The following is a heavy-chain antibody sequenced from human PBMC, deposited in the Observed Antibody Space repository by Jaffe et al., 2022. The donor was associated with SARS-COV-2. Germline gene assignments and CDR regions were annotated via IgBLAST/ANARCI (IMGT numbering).Heavy chain of an antibody. CDR2: IWNDGSKR. Sequence: QVQLVESGGGVVQPGRSLRLSCAASGFTFSVNGMHWVRQAPGKGLEWVAVIWNDGSKRYYADSVKGRFTVSRDDSKSTVYLQMNSLRAEDTAVYYCARDVWGIGSKQLDHWGQGTLVTVSS. CDR1: GFTFSVNG. D-gene: IGHD3-16*01. V-gene: IGHV3-33*01. J-gene: IGHJ4*02. CDR3: ARDVWGIGSKQLDH.